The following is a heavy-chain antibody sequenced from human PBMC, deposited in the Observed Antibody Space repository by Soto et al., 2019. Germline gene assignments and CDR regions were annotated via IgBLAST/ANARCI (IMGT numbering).Heavy chain of an antibody. J-gene: IGHJ5*02. CDR2: IYHSGGT. Sequence: QVQLQESGPGLVKPSGTLSLTCAVSGASITGYNLWTWVRQPPGEGLEWIGEIYHSGGTSYNPSLKSRVTMSVDKANNHFSLNLRSVTAADTAVYYCVRGIVVPARRFDPWGQGIPVTVSS. V-gene: IGHV4-4*02. D-gene: IGHD2-2*01. CDR3: VRGIVVPARRFDP. CDR1: GASITGYNL.